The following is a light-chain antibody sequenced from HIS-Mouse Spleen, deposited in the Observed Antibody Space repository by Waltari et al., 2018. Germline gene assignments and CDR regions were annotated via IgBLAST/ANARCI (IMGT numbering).Light chain of an antibody. Sequence: QSVLTQPPSASGTPGQRVTISCSGSSSNIGSNYVYWYQQLPGTAPKLLIYRNNPGPYGVPDRFSGSKSGTSASLAISGLRSEDEADYYCAAWDDSLSGRVFGGGTKLTVL. V-gene: IGLV1-47*01. CDR2: RNN. CDR3: AAWDDSLSGRV. J-gene: IGLJ3*02. CDR1: SSNIGSNY.